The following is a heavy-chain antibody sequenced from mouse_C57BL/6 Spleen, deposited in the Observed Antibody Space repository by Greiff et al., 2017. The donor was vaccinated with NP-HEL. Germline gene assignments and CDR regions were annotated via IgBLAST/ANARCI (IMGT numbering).Heavy chain of an antibody. CDR3: ARKGGVYYGSSSHWYFDV. CDR2: ILPGSGST. CDR1: GYTFTGYW. V-gene: IGHV1-9*01. J-gene: IGHJ1*03. D-gene: IGHD1-1*01. Sequence: VKVVESGAELMKPGASVKLSCKATGYTFTGYWIEWVKQRPGHGLEWIGEILPGSGSTNYNEKFKGKATFTADTSSNTAYMQLSSLTTEDSAIYYCARKGGVYYGSSSHWYFDVWGTGTTVTVSS.